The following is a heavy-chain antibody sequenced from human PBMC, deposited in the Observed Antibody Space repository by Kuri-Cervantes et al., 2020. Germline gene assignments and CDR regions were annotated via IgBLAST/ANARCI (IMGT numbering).Heavy chain of an antibody. D-gene: IGHD2-2*01. Sequence: SQTLSLTCAVSGGSISSGGYSWSWIRRPPGKGLEWIGYIYHSGSTYYNPSLKSRVTVSVDRSKNQFSLKLSSVTAADTAVYYCAREGQVVPAAQSPNYYYYGMDVWGQGTTVTVSS. CDR2: IYHSGST. J-gene: IGHJ6*02. V-gene: IGHV4-30-2*01. CDR3: AREGQVVPAAQSPNYYYYGMDV. CDR1: GGSISSGGYS.